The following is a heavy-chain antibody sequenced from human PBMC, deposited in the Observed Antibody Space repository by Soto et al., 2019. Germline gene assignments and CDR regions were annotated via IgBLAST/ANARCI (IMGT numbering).Heavy chain of an antibody. CDR1: GFSFSNYY. CDR2: IGTAGDT. CDR3: TREGANYFYAMDV. V-gene: IGHV3-13*04. J-gene: IGHJ6*02. Sequence: GGSLRLSCATSGFSFSNYYMHWVRQPTGKGLEWVSTIGTAGDTHYGGSVKGRFTISRDKANNSLYLQMTDLRAGDTAVYYCTREGANYFYAMDVWGQGTTVTVSS.